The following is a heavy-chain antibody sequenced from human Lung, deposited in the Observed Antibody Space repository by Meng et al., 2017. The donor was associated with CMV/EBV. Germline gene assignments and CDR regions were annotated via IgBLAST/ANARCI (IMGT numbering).Heavy chain of an antibody. CDR3: AREDGGD. J-gene: IGHJ4*02. D-gene: IGHD3-16*01. CDR2: IYSGGST. V-gene: IGHV3-66*02. CDR1: GFTVSSNY. Sequence: GESLKISCAASGFTVSSNYMSWVRQAPGKGLEWVSVIYSGGSTYYADSVKSRFTISRDNSKNTLYLQMNSLRAEDTAVYYCAREDGGDWGQGTLVTGSS.